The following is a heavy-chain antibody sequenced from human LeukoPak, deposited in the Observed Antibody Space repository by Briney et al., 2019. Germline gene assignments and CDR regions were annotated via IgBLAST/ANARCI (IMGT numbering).Heavy chain of an antibody. J-gene: IGHJ4*02. Sequence: SETLSLTCTVSGRSISNYYWSWIRQPPGKGLEWIGYIYSSGHTNYNPSLKSRVTISVDTSKNQFSLNLRSVAAADTAVYYCARHFSGAAAPLPFDYWGQGTLVTVSS. CDR1: GRSISNYY. D-gene: IGHD6-13*01. CDR3: ARHFSGAAAPLPFDY. CDR2: IYSSGHT. V-gene: IGHV4-59*08.